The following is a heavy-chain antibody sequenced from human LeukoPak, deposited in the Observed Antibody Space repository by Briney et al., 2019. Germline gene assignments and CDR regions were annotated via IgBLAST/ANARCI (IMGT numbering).Heavy chain of an antibody. CDR2: ISNDGSKK. CDR3: ARGGSDTAMAHDY. V-gene: IGHV3-30*03. CDR1: GFTFSSYG. J-gene: IGHJ4*02. Sequence: GGSLRLSCAASGFTFSSYGMHWVRQAPGKGLDWVAVISNDGSKKYYADSVKGRFTISRDDAKNTLYLQLNSLRAEDTAVYFCARGGSDTAMAHDYWGQGTLVTVSS. D-gene: IGHD5-18*01.